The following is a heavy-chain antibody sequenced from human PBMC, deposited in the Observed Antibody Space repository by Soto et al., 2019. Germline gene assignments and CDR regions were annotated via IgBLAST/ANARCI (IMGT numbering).Heavy chain of an antibody. V-gene: IGHV3-11*01. Sequence: GGSLRLSCAASGFSFSVYYMSWVRQAPGKGLEWISYISNNGDIIYYADSVKGRFTISRDNAKNSLYLQMNSLRVEDTAVYYCARDGWASNYAFFDYWGQGAQVTVSS. D-gene: IGHD4-4*01. CDR1: GFSFSVYY. CDR2: ISNNGDII. CDR3: ARDGWASNYAFFDY. J-gene: IGHJ4*02.